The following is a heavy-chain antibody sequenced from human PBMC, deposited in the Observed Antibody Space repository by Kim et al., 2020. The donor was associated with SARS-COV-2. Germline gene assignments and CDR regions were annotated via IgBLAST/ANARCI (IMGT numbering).Heavy chain of an antibody. CDR1: GFTFSVYG. V-gene: IGHV3-33*06. J-gene: IGHJ4*02. Sequence: GGSLRLSCAASGFTFSVYGMHWVRQAPGKGLEWVAVIKSDGSNKYYADSVMGRFTISRDNSKNMLFLQMKSLRAEDTAVYYCANFESWGQGTLVTVSS. CDR3: ANFES. CDR2: IKSDGSNK.